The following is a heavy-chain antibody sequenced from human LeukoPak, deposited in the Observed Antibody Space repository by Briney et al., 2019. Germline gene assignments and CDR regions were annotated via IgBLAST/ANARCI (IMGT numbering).Heavy chain of an antibody. J-gene: IGHJ4*02. Sequence: SETLSLTCTVSRGSVSSTAYYWGWIRQPPGKGLEWIGSIYYSGNAWYNPSLKSRVTISVDTSRNQFSPNLSSVTAADTAVYYCARDFGASYLYCSSTSCHFDYWGQGTLVAVSS. CDR3: ARDFGASYLYCSSTSCHFDY. V-gene: IGHV4-39*02. D-gene: IGHD2-2*01. CDR2: IYYSGNA. CDR1: RGSVSSTAYY.